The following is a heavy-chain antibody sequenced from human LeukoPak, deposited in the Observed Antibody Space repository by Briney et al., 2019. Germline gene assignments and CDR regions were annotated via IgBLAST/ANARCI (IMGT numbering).Heavy chain of an antibody. V-gene: IGHV1-8*01. CDR1: GYTFTSYD. CDR2: MNPNSGNT. D-gene: IGHD3-22*01. Sequence: GASVKVSCKASGYTFTSYDINWVRQATGQGLEWMGWMNPNSGNTGYAQKFQGRVTMTRYTSISTAYMELRSLRSEDTAVYYCARGPHLTYYYDSSGPHWYFDLWGRGTLVTVSS. CDR3: ARGPHLTYYYDSSGPHWYFDL. J-gene: IGHJ2*01.